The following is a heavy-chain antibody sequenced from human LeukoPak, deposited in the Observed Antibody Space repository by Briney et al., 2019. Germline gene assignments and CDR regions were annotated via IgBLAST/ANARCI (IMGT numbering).Heavy chain of an antibody. CDR1: GFTFSSYW. CDR3: ARSHYYDSSGYYYYYYGMDV. V-gene: IGHV3-74*01. Sequence: GGTLRLSCAASGFTFSSYWMHWVRQAPGKGLVWVSRINSDGSSTRYADSVKGRFTISRDNAKNTLYLQMNSLRAEDTAVYYCARSHYYDSSGYYYYYYGMDVWGQGTTVTVSS. D-gene: IGHD3-22*01. CDR2: INSDGSST. J-gene: IGHJ6*02.